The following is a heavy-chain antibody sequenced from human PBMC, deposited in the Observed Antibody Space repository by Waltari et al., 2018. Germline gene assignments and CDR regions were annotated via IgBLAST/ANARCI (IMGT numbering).Heavy chain of an antibody. Sequence: QVHLLQSGPEVTKPGASVKVSCKASGYSFTNYGISWVRQAPGQGLEWMGWISAYNGNRNYAQKLQGRVTMTTDTSTRTAYMELRNLRSDDTAVYYCAREEDYYYYGMDVWGQGTTVNVSS. CDR3: AREEDYYYYGMDV. J-gene: IGHJ6*02. CDR2: ISAYNGNR. CDR1: GYSFTNYG. V-gene: IGHV1-18*01.